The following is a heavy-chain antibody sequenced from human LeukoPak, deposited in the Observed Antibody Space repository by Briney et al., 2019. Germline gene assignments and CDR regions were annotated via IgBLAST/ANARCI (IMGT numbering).Heavy chain of an antibody. J-gene: IGHJ4*02. D-gene: IGHD6-13*01. CDR2: ISAYNRDT. CDR3: ARDPSNTSGWSPYFDY. CDR1: GYTYTNHG. Sequence: GASVIVSCKASGYTYTNHGITWVRQAPGQGLEIIGWISAYNRDTRYAQNFQGRVTLITESSTNTAYMELRSLTSDDTAVYYCARDPSNTSGWSPYFDYWGQGTLVTVSA. V-gene: IGHV1-18*04.